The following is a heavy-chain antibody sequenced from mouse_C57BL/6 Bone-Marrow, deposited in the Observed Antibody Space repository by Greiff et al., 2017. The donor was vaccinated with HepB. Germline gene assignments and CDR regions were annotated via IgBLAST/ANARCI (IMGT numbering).Heavy chain of an antibody. CDR2: LSYDGSN. J-gene: IGHJ1*03. V-gene: IGHV3-6*01. CDR1: GYSITSGYY. Sequence: EVKLLESGPGLVKPSQSLSLTCSVTGYSITSGYYWNWIRQFPGNKLEWMGYLSYDGSNNYNPSLKNRNSITRDTSKNQFFLKLNSVTTEDTATYYCAGASMVTTGRSYWYFDVWGTGTTVTVSS. CDR3: AGASMVTTGRSYWYFDV. D-gene: IGHD2-2*01.